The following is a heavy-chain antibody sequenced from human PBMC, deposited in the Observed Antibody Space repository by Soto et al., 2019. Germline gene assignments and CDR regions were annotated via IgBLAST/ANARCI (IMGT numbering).Heavy chain of an antibody. CDR2: INPSFGST. V-gene: IGHV1-46*01. Sequence: ASVKVSCKASGYTFTSYYMHWVRQAPGQGLEWMGIINPSFGSTSYAQKFQGRVTMTTDESTSTAYMELSSLRSEDTAVYYCASLGAGYCSSTSCLDAFDIWGQGTMVTV. CDR1: GYTFTSYY. J-gene: IGHJ3*02. D-gene: IGHD2-2*01. CDR3: ASLGAGYCSSTSCLDAFDI.